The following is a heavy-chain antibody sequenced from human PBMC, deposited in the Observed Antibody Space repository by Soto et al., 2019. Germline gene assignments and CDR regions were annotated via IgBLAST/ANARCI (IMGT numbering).Heavy chain of an antibody. J-gene: IGHJ4*02. Sequence: ASVKVSCKASGYTFTGYYMHWVRQAPGQGLEWMGWINPNSGGTNYAQKFQGWVTMTRDTSISTAYMELSRLRSDDTAVYYCARDWTYCSGGSCPFDYWGQGTLVTVSS. CDR2: INPNSGGT. D-gene: IGHD2-15*01. V-gene: IGHV1-2*04. CDR3: ARDWTYCSGGSCPFDY. CDR1: GYTFTGYY.